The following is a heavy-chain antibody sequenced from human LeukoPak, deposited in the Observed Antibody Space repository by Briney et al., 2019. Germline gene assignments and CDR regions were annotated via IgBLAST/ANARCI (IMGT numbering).Heavy chain of an antibody. CDR1: GYTFTSYG. D-gene: IGHD6-13*01. J-gene: IGHJ4*02. Sequence: ASVKVSCKASGYTFTSYGISWVRQAPGQGLERMGWISAYNGNTNYAQKLQGRVTMTTDTSTSTAYMELRSLRSDDTAVYYCASPSRYSSSWQFDYWGQGTLVTVSS. CDR3: ASPSRYSSSWQFDY. V-gene: IGHV1-18*01. CDR2: ISAYNGNT.